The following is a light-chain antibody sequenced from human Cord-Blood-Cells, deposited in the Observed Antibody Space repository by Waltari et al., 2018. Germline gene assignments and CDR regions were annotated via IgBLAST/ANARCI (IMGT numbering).Light chain of an antibody. CDR1: QSLLHSNGYNY. J-gene: IGKJ2*01. CDR2: LGS. Sequence: DIVMTQSPLSLPVTPGEPASISCTSSQSLLHSNGYNYLDWYLQKPGQSPQLLIYLGSNRASRVPDRFSGSGSGTDFTLKISRVEAEDVGVYYCMQALQTPYTFGQGTKLEIK. CDR3: MQALQTPYT. V-gene: IGKV2-28*01.